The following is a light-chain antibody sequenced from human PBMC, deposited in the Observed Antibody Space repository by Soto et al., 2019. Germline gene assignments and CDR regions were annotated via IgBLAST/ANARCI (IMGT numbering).Light chain of an antibody. CDR2: RDT. J-gene: IGLJ2*01. V-gene: IGLV3-9*01. CDR3: QVWDSSTDVV. CDR1: NIGSKN. Sequence: SYELTQPLSVSVALGQTARITCGGKNIGSKNVNWYQQKPGQAPVLVIYRDTNRPSGIPERFSGSNSGNTATLTISRAQAGDEADYYCQVWDSSTDVVFGGGTKLTVL.